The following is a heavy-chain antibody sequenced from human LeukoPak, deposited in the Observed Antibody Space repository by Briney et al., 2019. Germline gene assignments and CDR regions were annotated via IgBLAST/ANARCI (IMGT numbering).Heavy chain of an antibody. J-gene: IGHJ4*02. D-gene: IGHD2-8*01. Sequence: TLSLTCTVSGGSISSYYWSWIRQPPGKALEWLAVIYWDDDKRYSPSQKSRLTITKDTSKNQVVLTMTNMDPVDTATYYCAHRAGGGVGFDYWGQGTLVTVSS. V-gene: IGHV2-5*08. CDR2: IYWDDDK. CDR1: GGSISSYYW. CDR3: AHRAGGGVGFDY.